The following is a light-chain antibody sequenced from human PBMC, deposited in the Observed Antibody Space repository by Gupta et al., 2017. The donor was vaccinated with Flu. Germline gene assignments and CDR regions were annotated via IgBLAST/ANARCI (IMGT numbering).Light chain of an antibody. CDR1: NINSER. CDR2: DDS. Sequence: GGNNINSERVHWYQQKPGQAPVLVVQDDSGRPSGIPERCSGSNSGTTPTLTISRVEAGDEADYYCQVWNSSSDHQVFGGGTKLTVL. J-gene: IGLJ3*02. V-gene: IGLV3-21*02. CDR3: QVWNSSSDHQV.